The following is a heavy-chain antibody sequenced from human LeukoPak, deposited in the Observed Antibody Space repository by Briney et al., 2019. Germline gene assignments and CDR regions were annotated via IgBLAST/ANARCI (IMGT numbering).Heavy chain of an antibody. CDR1: GFTFSSYA. Sequence: PGGSLRLSCAASGFTFSSYAMSWVRQAPGKGLEWVSAISGSGGSTYYADSVKGRFTISRDNSKNKLYLQMNSLRAEDTAVYYCAKSPTTVRGVTRFDYWGQGTLVTVSS. CDR2: ISGSGGST. J-gene: IGHJ4*02. V-gene: IGHV3-23*01. CDR3: AKSPTTVRGVTRFDY. D-gene: IGHD3-10*02.